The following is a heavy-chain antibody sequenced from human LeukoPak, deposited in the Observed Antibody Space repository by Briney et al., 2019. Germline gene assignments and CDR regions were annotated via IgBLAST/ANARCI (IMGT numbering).Heavy chain of an antibody. J-gene: IGHJ4*02. D-gene: IGHD6-13*01. CDR3: ARVIWYSSSWYGDY. CDR1: GYTFTSYG. Sequence: EASVKVSCKASGYTFTSYGISWVRQAPGQGLEWMGWISAYNGNTNYAQKLQGRVTMTTDTSTSTAYMELRGLRSDDTAVYYCARVIWYSSSWYGDYWGQGTLVTVSS. V-gene: IGHV1-18*04. CDR2: ISAYNGNT.